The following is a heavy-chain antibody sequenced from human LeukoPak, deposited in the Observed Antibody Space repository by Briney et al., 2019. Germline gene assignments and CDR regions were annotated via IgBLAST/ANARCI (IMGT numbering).Heavy chain of an antibody. CDR1: SGSISSFY. V-gene: IGHV4-4*07. Sequence: SETLSFTSTVSSGSISSFYWTWVRQSAWKGLEWIGRVYTSRSTHYKASLKGRSTISLDTSKNTFSLRLTSLTVEDTAVYYCARGLGGDSYYMDVWGKGTTVTVFS. J-gene: IGHJ6*03. CDR3: ARGLGGDSYYMDV. CDR2: VYTSRST. D-gene: IGHD3-16*01.